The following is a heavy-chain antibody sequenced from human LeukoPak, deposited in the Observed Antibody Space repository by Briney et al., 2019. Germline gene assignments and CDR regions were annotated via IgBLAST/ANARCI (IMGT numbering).Heavy chain of an antibody. D-gene: IGHD3-3*01. J-gene: IGHJ3*02. CDR2: IRYDGSNK. Sequence: PGGSLRLSCAASGFTFSSYGMHWVRQAPGKGLEWVAFIRYDGSNKYYADSVKGRFTISRDNSKNTLYLQMNSLRAEDTAVYYCAKRHWSGYQLGDSFDIWGQGTMVTVSS. CDR1: GFTFSSYG. CDR3: AKRHWSGYQLGDSFDI. V-gene: IGHV3-30*02.